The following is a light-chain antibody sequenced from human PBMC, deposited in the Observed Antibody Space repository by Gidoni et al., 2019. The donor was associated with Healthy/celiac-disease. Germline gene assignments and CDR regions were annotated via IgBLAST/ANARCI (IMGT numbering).Light chain of an antibody. CDR3: SSYTSSSTLGV. V-gene: IGLV2-14*03. J-gene: IGLJ2*01. CDR2: DVS. Sequence: QSALTQPASVSRSPGPSTPISCTGTSSDVGGYNYVSWYQQHPGKAPKLMIYDVSNRPSGVSNRFSGSKSGNTASLTISGLQAEDEADYYCSSYTSSSTLGVFGGGTKLTVL. CDR1: SSDVGGYNY.